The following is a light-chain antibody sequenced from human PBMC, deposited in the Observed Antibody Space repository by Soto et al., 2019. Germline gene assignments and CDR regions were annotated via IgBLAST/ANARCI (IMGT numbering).Light chain of an antibody. CDR3: QQYNNWPPIT. CDR1: QSVSSNY. Sequence: DIVLTQSPGTLSLSPGERSTLSCRSSQSVSSNYLAWYQQKPGQAPRLLIYGASTRATDIPARFSGSGSGTEFTLTISSLQSEDFAVYYCQQYNNWPPITFGQGTRLEIK. CDR2: GAS. V-gene: IGKV3-15*01. J-gene: IGKJ5*01.